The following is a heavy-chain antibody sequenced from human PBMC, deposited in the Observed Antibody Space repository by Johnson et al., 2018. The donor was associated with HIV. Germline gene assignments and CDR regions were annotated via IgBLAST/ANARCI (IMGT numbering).Heavy chain of an antibody. V-gene: IGHV3-9*01. D-gene: IGHD3-22*01. CDR3: VRGGYYYDQAGAFDI. CDR1: AFTFSSYA. Sequence: VQLVESGGGLVQPGGSLRLSCAASAFTFSSYAMHWVRQAPGKGLDWVSGISWNSGSIGYADSVKGRFTISRDNAKNTLYLQMNSLRAEDTAVYYCVRGGYYYDQAGAFDIWGQGTMVTVSS. CDR2: ISWNSGSI. J-gene: IGHJ3*02.